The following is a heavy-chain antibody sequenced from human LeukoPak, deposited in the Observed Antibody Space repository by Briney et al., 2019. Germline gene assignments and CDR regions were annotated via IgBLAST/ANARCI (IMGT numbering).Heavy chain of an antibody. CDR2: ISGNGRST. D-gene: IGHD3-10*01. CDR3: ARDPGREFDY. J-gene: IGHJ4*02. Sequence: GGSLRLSCTGSGSTFSTHAMTWVRQAPGKGPEWAASISGNGRSTYYSDSVRGRFTISRDNAKNSLYLQMNSLRAEDTAVYCCARDPGREFDYWGQGTLVTVSS. CDR1: GSTFSTHA. V-gene: IGHV3-21*01.